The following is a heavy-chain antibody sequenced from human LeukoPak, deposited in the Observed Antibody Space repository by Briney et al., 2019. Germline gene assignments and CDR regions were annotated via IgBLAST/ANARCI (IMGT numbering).Heavy chain of an antibody. CDR1: GGSFSGYY. CDR3: ARVIPTTYYYGSGSYKYNWFDP. V-gene: IGHV4-34*01. D-gene: IGHD3-10*01. CDR2: INHSGST. J-gene: IGHJ5*02. Sequence: SETLSLTCAVYGGSFSGYYWSWIRQPPGKGLEWIGEINHSGSTNYNPSPKSRVTISVDTSKNQFSLKLSSVTAADTAVYYCARVIPTTYYYGSGSYKYNWFDPWGQGTLVTVSS.